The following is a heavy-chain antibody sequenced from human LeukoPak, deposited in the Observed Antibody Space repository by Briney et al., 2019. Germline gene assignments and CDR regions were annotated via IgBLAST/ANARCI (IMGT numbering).Heavy chain of an antibody. CDR1: GFAFSNYG. CDR3: ATSMAQDVDAFHI. V-gene: IGHV3-23*01. J-gene: IGHJ3*02. Sequence: GGSLRLSCAASGFAFSNYGMNWVRQAPGKGLEWVSGITGSGSTTYYADSVKGRFTISRDNSKNTLYLQMNSPRAEDTAAYYCATSMAQDVDAFHIWGQGTMVTVSS. CDR2: ITGSGSTT. D-gene: IGHD2-21*01.